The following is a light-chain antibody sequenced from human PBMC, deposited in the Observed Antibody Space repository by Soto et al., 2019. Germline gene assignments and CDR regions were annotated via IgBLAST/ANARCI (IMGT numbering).Light chain of an antibody. CDR2: RAS. Sequence: DIQMTQTPSSLSASVGDRVTITCRASQIINTWLAWYQQKPGKAPKLLIYRASNLLSGVPSRFSGSGSVTEFTLTISSLQPDDFSIYYCQQYVTYSGTFGPGTKVDL. CDR1: QIINTW. CDR3: QQYVTYSGT. J-gene: IGKJ3*01. V-gene: IGKV1-5*03.